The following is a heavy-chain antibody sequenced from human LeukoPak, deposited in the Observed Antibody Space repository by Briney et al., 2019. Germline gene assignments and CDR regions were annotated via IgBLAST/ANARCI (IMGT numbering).Heavy chain of an antibody. CDR2: TNPNSGNT. Sequence: ASVKVSCKVSGYTLTELSVHWVRQAPGQGLEWMGWTNPNSGNTGYAQKFQGRVTITRNTSISTAYMELSSLRSEDTAVYYCARGPPLAGIAGYYYYYYMDVWGKGTTVTVSS. V-gene: IGHV1-8*03. J-gene: IGHJ6*03. CDR3: ARGPPLAGIAGYYYYYYMDV. D-gene: IGHD6-13*01. CDR1: GYTLTELS.